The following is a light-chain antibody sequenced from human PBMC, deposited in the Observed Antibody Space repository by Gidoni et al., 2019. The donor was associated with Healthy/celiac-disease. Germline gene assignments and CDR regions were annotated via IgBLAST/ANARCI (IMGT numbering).Light chain of an antibody. CDR3: QAWDSSTVV. CDR1: KLGDKY. CDR2: QDN. Sequence: SYELTQPPSVSVSPGQTASITCSGDKLGDKYVCWYQQKPGQSPILVMYQDNKRPSGIPERFSGSNSGNTATLTISGTQAMDEADYHCQAWDSSTVVFGGGTKLTVL. V-gene: IGLV3-1*01. J-gene: IGLJ2*01.